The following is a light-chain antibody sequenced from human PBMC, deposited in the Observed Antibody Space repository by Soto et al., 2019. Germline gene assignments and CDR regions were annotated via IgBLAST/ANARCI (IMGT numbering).Light chain of an antibody. CDR3: QQYHDLVFT. CDR2: EAT. V-gene: IGKV1-33*01. Sequence: DTQMTQSPSSLSASVGDRVTISCRASQSISNYLNWYQQKSGKAPTLLIHEATNLEAGVPSRFTGSRSGTDFTFTISSLQPEDIATYYCQQYHDLVFTFGQGTRLDIK. J-gene: IGKJ5*01. CDR1: QSISNY.